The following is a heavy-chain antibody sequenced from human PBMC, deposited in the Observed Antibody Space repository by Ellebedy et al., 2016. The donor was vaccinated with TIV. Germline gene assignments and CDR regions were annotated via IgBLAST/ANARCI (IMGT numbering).Heavy chain of an antibody. CDR1: GGSFSGVG. CDR3: ARVSGWFWLDP. J-gene: IGHJ5*02. D-gene: IGHD6-19*01. V-gene: IGHV4-34*01. CDR2: ISHTGAA. Sequence: SETLSLTCEVYGGSFSGVGWSWIRQAPGKGLEWVGEISHTGAANYNPSLKSRVAISADMSKRQLFLRLSSVTAADTGTYYCARVSGWFWLDPWGHGTLVTVSS.